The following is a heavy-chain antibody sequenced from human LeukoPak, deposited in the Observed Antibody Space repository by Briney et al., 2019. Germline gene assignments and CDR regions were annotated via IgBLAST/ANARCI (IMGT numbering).Heavy chain of an antibody. Sequence: GGSLRLSCAASGFTFSSYWMHWVRQAPGKGLVWVSRINTDGSSTSYADSVKGRFTISRDNSKSTLYLQMNSLRAEDTAVYYCAKIAGRFPADWFDPWGQGTLVTVSS. V-gene: IGHV3-74*01. CDR2: INTDGSST. D-gene: IGHD3-3*01. J-gene: IGHJ5*02. CDR3: AKIAGRFPADWFDP. CDR1: GFTFSSYW.